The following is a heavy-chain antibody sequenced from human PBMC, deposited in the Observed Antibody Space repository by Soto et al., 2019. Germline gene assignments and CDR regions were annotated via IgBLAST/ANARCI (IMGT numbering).Heavy chain of an antibody. D-gene: IGHD2-2*02. V-gene: IGHV3-23*01. Sequence: GGSLRLSCTASGFTFSSYAMDWVRQAPGKGLEWVSAIGTNGDTYYADAVKGRFTISRDNLKTTLYLQMNSLRAEDTALYYCAKKYPGTRPFDYWGQGTLVTVSS. CDR3: AKKYPGTRPFDY. CDR1: GFTFSSYA. J-gene: IGHJ4*02. CDR2: IGTNGDT.